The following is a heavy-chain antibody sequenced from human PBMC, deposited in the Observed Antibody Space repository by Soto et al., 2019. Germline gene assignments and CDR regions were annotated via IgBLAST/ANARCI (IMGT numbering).Heavy chain of an antibody. J-gene: IGHJ5*02. D-gene: IGHD2-15*01. CDR3: ARDLGGDCSGGSCYPNWFDP. CDR2: INPNSGGT. V-gene: IGHV1-2*02. Sequence: EASVKVSCKASGYTFTGYYMRWVRQAPGQGLEWMGWINPNSGGTNYAQKFQGRVTMTRDTSISTAYMELSRLRSDDTAVYYCARDLGGDCSGGSCYPNWFDPWGQGTLVTVSS. CDR1: GYTFTGYY.